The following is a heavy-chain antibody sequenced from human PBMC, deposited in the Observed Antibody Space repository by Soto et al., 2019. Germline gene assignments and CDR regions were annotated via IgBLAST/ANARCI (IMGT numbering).Heavy chain of an antibody. CDR3: ARDYAIVSDYWRGIDP. CDR2: IWYDGSNK. V-gene: IGHV3-33*01. J-gene: IGHJ5*02. D-gene: IGHD3-9*01. CDR1: GFTFSNYG. Sequence: QVQLVESGGGVVQPGRSLRLSCAASGFTFSNYGMHWVRQAPGKGLEWVALIWYDGSNKYYADSVKGRFTISRDNSKNTLHLQMNRMRVADRIVNYSARDYAIVSDYWRGIDPWGQGTLVTVSS.